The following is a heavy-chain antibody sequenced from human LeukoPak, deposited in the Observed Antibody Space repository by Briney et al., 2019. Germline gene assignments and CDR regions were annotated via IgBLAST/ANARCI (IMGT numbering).Heavy chain of an antibody. D-gene: IGHD5-18*01. CDR1: GFSFSSYA. V-gene: IGHV3-23*01. J-gene: IGHJ4*02. CDR3: AKDRTYSYGLYFDY. CDR2: ISGSGGST. Sequence: GGSLRLSCAASGFSFSSYAIHWVRQAPGKGLEWVSAISGSGGSTYYADSVKGRFTISRDNSKNTLYLQMNSLRADDTAVYYCAKDRTYSYGLYFDYWGQGTLVTVSS.